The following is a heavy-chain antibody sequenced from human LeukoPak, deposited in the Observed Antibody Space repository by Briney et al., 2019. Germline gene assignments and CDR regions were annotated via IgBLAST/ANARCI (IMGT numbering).Heavy chain of an antibody. Sequence: IRQINHSGSTNYNPSLKSRVTISVDTSKNQFSLKLSSVTAADTAVYYCARGEKIGGATKYWGQGTLVTVSS. V-gene: IGHV4-34*01. J-gene: IGHJ4*02. CDR3: ARGEKIGGATKY. CDR2: INHSGST. D-gene: IGHD1-26*01.